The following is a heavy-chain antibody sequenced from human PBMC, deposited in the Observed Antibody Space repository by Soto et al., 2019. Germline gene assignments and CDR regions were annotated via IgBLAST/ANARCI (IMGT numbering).Heavy chain of an antibody. CDR3: ARDPAFYGTVTTPHYYSYGMDV. CDR1: GGSISSGGYY. V-gene: IGHV4-31*03. J-gene: IGHJ6*02. Sequence: QVQLQESGPGLVKPSQTLSLTCTVSGGSISSGGYYWSWIRQHPGKGLEWIGYIYYSGSTYYNPSLPSRVTVSVDTSKSQFSLTLRSVTAADTAVYYCARDPAFYGTVTTPHYYSYGMDVWGQGTTVTVSS. CDR2: IYYSGST. D-gene: IGHD4-17*01.